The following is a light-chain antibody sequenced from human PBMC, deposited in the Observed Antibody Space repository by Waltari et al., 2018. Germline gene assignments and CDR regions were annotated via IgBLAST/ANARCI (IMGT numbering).Light chain of an antibody. J-gene: IGLJ2*01. CDR2: EDT. CDR3: CSYAGNKIMI. Sequence: QSALTQPASVSGSPGQSITISCTVTSSDVATYNLVSWYQQHPGKAPRLMIYEDTERPSGVSNRFSGSKSGNTASLTISGLQAEDGADYYCCSYAGNKIMIFGGGTKLTVL. CDR1: SSDVATYNL. V-gene: IGLV2-23*01.